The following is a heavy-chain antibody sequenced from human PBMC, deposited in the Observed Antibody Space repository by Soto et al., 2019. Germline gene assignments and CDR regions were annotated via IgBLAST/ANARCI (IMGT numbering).Heavy chain of an antibody. V-gene: IGHV1-69*13. CDR2: IIPIFGTA. CDR1: GGTFSSYA. J-gene: IGHJ6*02. Sequence: SVKVSCKASGGTFSSYAISWVRQAPGQGLEWMGGIIPIFGTANYAQKFQGRVTITADESTSTAYMELSSLRSEGTAVYYCAGRITGTTPQLGYYYGMDVWGQGTTVTVSS. D-gene: IGHD1-7*01. CDR3: AGRITGTTPQLGYYYGMDV.